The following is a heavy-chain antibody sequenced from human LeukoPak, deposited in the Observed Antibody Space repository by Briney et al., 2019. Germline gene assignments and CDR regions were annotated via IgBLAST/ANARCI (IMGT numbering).Heavy chain of an antibody. CDR1: GFTFSNYA. D-gene: IGHD2-2*01. J-gene: IGHJ4*02. CDR2: ISGSGAST. V-gene: IGHV3-23*01. CDR3: AKERYIVVVPAAMVDY. Sequence: GGSLRLSCAASGFTFSNYAMSWVRQAPGKGLEWVSAISGSGASTNYADSVKGRFTISKDNSKNTLSLQMNSLRAEDTAVYYCAKERYIVVVPAAMVDYWGQGTLVTVSS.